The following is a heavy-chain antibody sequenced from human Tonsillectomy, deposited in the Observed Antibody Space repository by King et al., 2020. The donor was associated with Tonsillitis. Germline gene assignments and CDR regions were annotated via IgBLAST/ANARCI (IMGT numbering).Heavy chain of an antibody. D-gene: IGHD3-10*01. CDR3: AKDVVVRGFYFDY. J-gene: IGHJ4*02. CDR2: IYSGGGST. CDR1: GFTFSSYA. V-gene: IGHV3-23*03. Sequence: VQLVESGGGLVQPGGSLRLSCAASGFTFSSYAMSWVRQAPGKGLEWVSVIYSGGGSTYYADSVKGRFTISRDNSKNTLFLQMNSLRAEDTAVYYCAKDVVVRGFYFDYWGQGTLVTVSS.